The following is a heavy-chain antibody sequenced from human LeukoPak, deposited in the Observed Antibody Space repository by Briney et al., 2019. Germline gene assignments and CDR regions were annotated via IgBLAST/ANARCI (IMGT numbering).Heavy chain of an antibody. J-gene: IGHJ4*02. CDR3: ARETGWGLFTLP. CDR1: GVSISSSNSC. D-gene: IGHD6-19*01. Sequence: SETLSLTCTVSGVSISSSNSCWLGIRQPPGKGREWSGSIYYTGNTYYNPSLKSRITISIATSNNHISLSLISVTATETAVYYCARETGWGLFTLPGGQGTLVTVSS. V-gene: IGHV4-39*02. CDR2: IYYTGNT.